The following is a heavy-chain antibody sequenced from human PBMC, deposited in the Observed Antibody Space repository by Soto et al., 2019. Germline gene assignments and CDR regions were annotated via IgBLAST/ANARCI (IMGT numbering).Heavy chain of an antibody. D-gene: IGHD6-6*01. J-gene: IGHJ4*02. CDR1: GGSISSYY. V-gene: IGHV4-59*01. CDR2: IYYSGST. Sequence: KASETLSLTCTVSGGSISSYYWSWIRQPPGKGLEWIGYIYYSGSTNYNPSLKSRVTISVDTSKNQFSLKLSSVTAADTAVYYCARDHSSSSHFDYWGQGTLVTVSS. CDR3: ARDHSSSSHFDY.